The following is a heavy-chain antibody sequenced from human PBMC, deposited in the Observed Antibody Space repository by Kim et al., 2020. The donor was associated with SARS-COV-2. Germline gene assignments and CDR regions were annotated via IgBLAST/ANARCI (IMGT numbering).Heavy chain of an antibody. CDR2: IFYSGTT. D-gene: IGHD1-7*01. Sequence: SETLSLTCTVSGGSISGSDYYWGWIRQPPGKGLEWIGSIFYSGTTYYNPSLRSRVTISVDTSKNQFSLRLSSVTAADTAVYYCARPFKLTLRTPLDIWGQGTVVSVSS. V-gene: IGHV4-39*01. J-gene: IGHJ3*02. CDR1: GGSISGSDYY. CDR3: ARPFKLTLRTPLDI.